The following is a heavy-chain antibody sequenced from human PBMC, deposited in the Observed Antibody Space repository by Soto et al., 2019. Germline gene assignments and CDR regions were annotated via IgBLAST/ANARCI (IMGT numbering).Heavy chain of an antibody. Sequence: QDQLVQSGVEVKKPGASVKVSCKASGYSFTNYGITWVRQAPGPGFEWMGWISVYNGNTNYAQKFQGRVTLTTDASTSTAYLELRSLRSDDTAVYYCARDRGVAPPVAGNTHYYYYLDVWGKGTTVTVSS. J-gene: IGHJ6*03. CDR1: GYSFTNYG. D-gene: IGHD6-19*01. CDR3: ARDRGVAPPVAGNTHYYYYLDV. CDR2: ISVYNGNT. V-gene: IGHV1-18*01.